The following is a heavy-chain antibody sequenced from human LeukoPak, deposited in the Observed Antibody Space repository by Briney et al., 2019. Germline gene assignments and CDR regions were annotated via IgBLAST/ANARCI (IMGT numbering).Heavy chain of an antibody. D-gene: IGHD1-1*01. CDR2: ISSSSSYI. J-gene: IGHJ5*02. CDR1: GFTVSAYA. CDR3: ARDRTTFPNWFDP. Sequence: GGSLRLSCAASGFTVSAYAMAWVRQAPGKGLEWVSSISSSSSYIYYADSVKGRFTISRDNAKNSLYLQMNSLRAEDTAVYYCARDRTTFPNWFDPWGQGTLVTVSS. V-gene: IGHV3-21*01.